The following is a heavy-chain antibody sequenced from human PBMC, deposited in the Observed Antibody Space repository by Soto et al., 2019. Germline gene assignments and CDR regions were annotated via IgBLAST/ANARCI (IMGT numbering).Heavy chain of an antibody. CDR3: ARAADCSGGSCYFFLGY. J-gene: IGHJ4*02. CDR1: GGSISSYY. Sequence: SETLSLTCTVSGGSISSYYWSWIRQPPGKGLEWIGYIYYSGSTNYNPSLKSRVTISVDTSKNQFSLKLSSVTAADTAVYYCARAADCSGGSCYFFLGYWGQGTLVNVSS. CDR2: IYYSGST. D-gene: IGHD2-15*01. V-gene: IGHV4-59*08.